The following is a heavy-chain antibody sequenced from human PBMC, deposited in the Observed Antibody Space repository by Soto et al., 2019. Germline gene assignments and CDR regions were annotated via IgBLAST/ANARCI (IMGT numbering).Heavy chain of an antibody. D-gene: IGHD1-7*01. Sequence: GGSLRLSCATSGFIFRIYDMSWVRQAPGKGLEWVSGISPTGGTTYYADSVKGRFTISRDNSGHTLFLTLKSLRVDDTAIYYCAKLAPELRTSPRYFVSCGPGALVSVS. CDR1: GFIFRIYD. CDR2: ISPTGGTT. V-gene: IGHV3-23*01. CDR3: AKLAPELRTSPRYFVS. J-gene: IGHJ4*03.